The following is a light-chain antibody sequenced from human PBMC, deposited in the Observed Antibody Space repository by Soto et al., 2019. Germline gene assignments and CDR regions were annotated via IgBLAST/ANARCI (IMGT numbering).Light chain of an antibody. CDR2: EIS. Sequence: QSALTQPASVSGSPGQSITISCTGTSSDVGGYDYVSWYQLHPGKAPKLIIYEISNRPSGVPDRFSGSKSGNTASLTISGLHAEDEADYYCSSYTSSVTLVFGTGTKLTVL. J-gene: IGLJ1*01. CDR1: SSDVGGYDY. CDR3: SSYTSSVTLV. V-gene: IGLV2-14*01.